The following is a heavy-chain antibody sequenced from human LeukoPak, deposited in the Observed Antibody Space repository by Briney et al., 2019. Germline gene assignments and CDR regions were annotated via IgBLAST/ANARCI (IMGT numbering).Heavy chain of an antibody. CDR1: GDSLSRNTFF. J-gene: IGHJ4*02. V-gene: IGHV4-39*01. CDR2: TYYSGST. D-gene: IGHD2-8*01. Sequence: SETLSLTCTVSGDSLSRNTFFWSWLRQPPGKGLEWIGSTYYSGSTYYNPSLKSRVTISVDTSKNQFSLKLSSVTAADTAVYYCARLGYCTNGVCYVDYWGQGTLVTVSS. CDR3: ARLGYCTNGVCYVDY.